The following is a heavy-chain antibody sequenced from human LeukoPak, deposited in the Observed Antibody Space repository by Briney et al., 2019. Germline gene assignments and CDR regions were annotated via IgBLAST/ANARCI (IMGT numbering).Heavy chain of an antibody. V-gene: IGHV3-49*04. CDR2: IRSKAYGGTT. Sequence: GGSLRLSCTASGFTFGDYAMSWVRQAPGKGLEWVGFIRSKAYGGTTEYAASVKGRFTISRDDSKSIAYLQMNSLKTEDTAVYYCTRSCRDGYNWYYYYYMDVWGQGTLVTVSS. D-gene: IGHD5-24*01. J-gene: IGHJ6*03. CDR3: TRSCRDGYNWYYYYYMDV. CDR1: GFTFGDYA.